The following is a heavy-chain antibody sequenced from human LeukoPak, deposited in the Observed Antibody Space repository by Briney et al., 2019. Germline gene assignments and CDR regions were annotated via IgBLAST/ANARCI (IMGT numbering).Heavy chain of an antibody. V-gene: IGHV1-8*03. J-gene: IGHJ6*03. CDR1: GYTFTSYD. CDR3: ARGASSDYYYYYMDV. Sequence: GASVKVSCKASGYTFTSYDINWVRQAPGQGLEWMGWMNPNSGNTGYAQKFQGRVTITRNTSISTAYMELSSLRSEDTAVYYCARGASSDYYYYYMDVWGKGTTVTVSS. D-gene: IGHD6-25*01. CDR2: MNPNSGNT.